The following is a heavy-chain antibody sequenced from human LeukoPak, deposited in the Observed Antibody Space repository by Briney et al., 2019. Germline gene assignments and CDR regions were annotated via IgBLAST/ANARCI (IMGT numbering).Heavy chain of an antibody. D-gene: IGHD6-19*01. J-gene: IGHJ6*03. Sequence: PSETLSLTCTVSGGSISSSSYYWGWIRQPPGKGLEWIGSIYYSGSTYYNPSLKSRVTISVDTSKNQFSLKLSSVTAADTAVYYCAREVRRLAGHYYYYYMDVWGKGTTVTISS. CDR3: AREVRRLAGHYYYYYMDV. CDR2: IYYSGST. V-gene: IGHV4-39*07. CDR1: GGSISSSSYY.